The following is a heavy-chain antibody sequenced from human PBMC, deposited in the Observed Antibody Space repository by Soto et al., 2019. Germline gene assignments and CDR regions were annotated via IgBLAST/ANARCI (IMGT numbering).Heavy chain of an antibody. D-gene: IGHD6-13*01. CDR1: GFTFSSYS. V-gene: IGHV3-21*01. CDR3: ARDLFRGYSSSWYEAAPEEESVWFDP. Sequence: GGSLRLSCAASGFTFSSYSMNWVRQAPGKGLEWVSSISSSSSYIYYADSVKGRFTISRDNAKNSLYLQMNSLRAEDTAVYYCARDLFRGYSSSWYEAAPEEESVWFDPWGQGTLVTVSS. J-gene: IGHJ5*02. CDR2: ISSSSSYI.